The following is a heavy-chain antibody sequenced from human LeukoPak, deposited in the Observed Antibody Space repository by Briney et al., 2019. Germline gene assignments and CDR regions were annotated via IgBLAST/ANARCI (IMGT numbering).Heavy chain of an antibody. Sequence: SETLSLTCTVSGGSISSSSYYWGWIRQPPGKGLEWIGSIYYSGSTYYNPSLKSRVTISVDTSKNQFSLKLSSVTAADTAVYYCARLLSLGELSLPPSTLGYWGQGTLVTVSS. D-gene: IGHD3-16*02. J-gene: IGHJ4*02. CDR3: ARLLSLGELSLPPSTLGY. CDR1: GGSISSSSYY. CDR2: IYYSGST. V-gene: IGHV4-39*01.